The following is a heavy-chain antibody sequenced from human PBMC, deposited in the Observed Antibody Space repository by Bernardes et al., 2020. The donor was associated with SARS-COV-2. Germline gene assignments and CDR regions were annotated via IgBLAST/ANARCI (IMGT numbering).Heavy chain of an antibody. CDR2: IHYSGST. V-gene: IGHV4-59*01. CDR3: AREWSSFDY. CDR1: GGSISVYY. Sequence: ETLSLTCTVSGGSISVYYWSWIRQPPGKGLEWIGYIHYSGSTSYNPSLKSRVTISVDTSKNQLSLKLSSVTAADTAVYYCAREWSSFDYWGQGTLVTVSS. D-gene: IGHD1-26*01. J-gene: IGHJ4*02.